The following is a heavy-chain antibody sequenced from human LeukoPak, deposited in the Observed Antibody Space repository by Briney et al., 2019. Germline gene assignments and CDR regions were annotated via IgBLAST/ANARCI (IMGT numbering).Heavy chain of an antibody. V-gene: IGHV2-5*02. CDR3: AHISHDILTGYWDWFDP. D-gene: IGHD3-9*01. J-gene: IGHJ5*02. Sequence: SCPTLVNPTQTLTLTCTFSGFSLSTSGVGVGWIRQPPGKALEWLALIYWDDDKRYSPSLKSRLTITKDTSKNQVVLTMTNMDPEDTATYYCAHISHDILTGYWDWFDPWGQGTLVTVSS. CDR1: GFSLSTSGVG. CDR2: IYWDDDK.